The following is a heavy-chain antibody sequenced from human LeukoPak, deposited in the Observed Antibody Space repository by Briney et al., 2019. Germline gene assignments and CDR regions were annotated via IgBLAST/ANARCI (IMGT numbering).Heavy chain of an antibody. Sequence: ASVKVSCKASGYTFTSYDINWVRHATGQGLEWMGIINPSGGSTSYAQKFQGRVTMTRDMSTSTVYMELSSLRSEDTAVYYCARDPGIVLMVYAPVDIWGQGTMVTVSS. CDR2: INPSGGST. V-gene: IGHV1-46*01. CDR1: GYTFTSYD. D-gene: IGHD2-8*01. J-gene: IGHJ3*02. CDR3: ARDPGIVLMVYAPVDI.